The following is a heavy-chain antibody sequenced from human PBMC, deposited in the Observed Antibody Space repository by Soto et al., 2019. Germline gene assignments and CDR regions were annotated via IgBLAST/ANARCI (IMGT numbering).Heavy chain of an antibody. CDR3: ARRARADYYYMDV. Sequence: EVQLVGSRGGLAQPGGSLSVSWAASGFSLSSDAMDWVRQAPGKGLEYVSGISSNGIGTYYANSVKGRFTISRDNSKNTVYLQMDSLRPEDMAVYYCARRARADYYYMDVWGKGTTVTVS. J-gene: IGHJ6*03. CDR1: GFSLSSDA. V-gene: IGHV3-64*01. CDR2: ISSNGIGT. D-gene: IGHD6-6*01.